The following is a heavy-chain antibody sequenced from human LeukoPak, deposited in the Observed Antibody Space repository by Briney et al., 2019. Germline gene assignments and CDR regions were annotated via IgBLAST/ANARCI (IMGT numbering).Heavy chain of an antibody. CDR2: IKQDGSEI. J-gene: IGHJ6*02. V-gene: IGHV3-7*01. CDR1: GFTLSSNW. CDR3: AREGYYGSGSYYIPYYYYGMDV. D-gene: IGHD3-10*01. Sequence: GGSMRLSCAASGFTLSSNWMSWVRQAPGKGLEWVANIKQDGSEIHYVDSVKGRFTISRDNSKNTLYLQMNSLRAEDTAVYYCAREGYYGSGSYYIPYYYYGMDVWGQGTTVTVSS.